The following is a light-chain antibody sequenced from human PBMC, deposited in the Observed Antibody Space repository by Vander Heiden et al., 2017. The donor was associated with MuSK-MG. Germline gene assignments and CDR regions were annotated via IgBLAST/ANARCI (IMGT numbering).Light chain of an antibody. CDR3: QKSDRTPQT. J-gene: IGKJ1*01. V-gene: IGKV1-39*01. Sequence: DIQMTQSPSSLSASVGDRVTITCRARQSISSYLKWYQKPTGKAPKLLIEAASSLQSGVPARGSGSGSGTEVTRNSSRLKPEDCATYLGQKSDRTPQTFGQGTRVEMK. CDR1: QSISSY. CDR2: AAS.